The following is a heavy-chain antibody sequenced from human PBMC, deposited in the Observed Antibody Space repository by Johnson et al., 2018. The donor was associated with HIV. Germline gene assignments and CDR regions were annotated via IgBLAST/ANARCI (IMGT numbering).Heavy chain of an antibody. D-gene: IGHD4-23*01. CDR1: GFTFSSYA. Sequence: VQLVESGGGLVQPGGSLRLSCAASGFTFSSYAMSWVRQAPGKGLEWVSAISGSGGSTSYADSVKGRFTISRDNAKNSLYLQMNSLRAEDTALYYCAKIQGDTVGYDAFDIWGQGTMVTVSS. J-gene: IGHJ3*02. CDR3: AKIQGDTVGYDAFDI. CDR2: ISGSGGST. V-gene: IGHV3-23*04.